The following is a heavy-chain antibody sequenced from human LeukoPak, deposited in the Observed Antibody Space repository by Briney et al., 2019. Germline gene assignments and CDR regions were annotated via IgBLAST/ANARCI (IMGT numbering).Heavy chain of an antibody. CDR2: IKQDQSEE. D-gene: IGHD3-10*02. Sequence: GGSLRLSCVASGFTFSRYWMTWVRQAPGKGLEWVANIKQDQSEEYYVDSVKGRFTISRDNAKNTLYLQMNSLRAEDTAVYYCARDRYYVPDYWGQGTLVTVSS. CDR3: ARDRYYVPDY. J-gene: IGHJ4*02. CDR1: GFTFSRYW. V-gene: IGHV3-7*01.